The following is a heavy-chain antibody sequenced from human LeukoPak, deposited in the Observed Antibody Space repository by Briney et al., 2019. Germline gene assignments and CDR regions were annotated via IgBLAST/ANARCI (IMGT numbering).Heavy chain of an antibody. CDR3: ARDHPQAVAGTGFDY. V-gene: IGHV4-59*01. Sequence: SETLSLTCTVSGGSIRSYYWGWIRQPPGKGLEWIGYIYYSGSTNYNPSLKSRVTISVDTSKNQFSLKLSSVTAADTAVYYCARDHPQAVAGTGFDYWGQGTLVTVSS. D-gene: IGHD6-19*01. CDR2: IYYSGST. J-gene: IGHJ4*02. CDR1: GGSIRSYY.